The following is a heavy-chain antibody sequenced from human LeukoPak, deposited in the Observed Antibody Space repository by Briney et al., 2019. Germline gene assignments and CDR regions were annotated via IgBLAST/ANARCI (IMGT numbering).Heavy chain of an antibody. D-gene: IGHD1-26*01. J-gene: IGHJ4*02. Sequence: GGSLRLSCAASGFTVSSHYMSWARQAPGKGLEWVSVIYSSGSTYYSDSVKGRFTISRDNSKNTLYLQMNSLRAEDTAVYYCARAIVGTTTRIVEVWDYWGQGTLVTVSS. CDR1: GFTVSSHY. V-gene: IGHV3-53*01. CDR2: IYSSGST. CDR3: ARAIVGTTTRIVEVWDY.